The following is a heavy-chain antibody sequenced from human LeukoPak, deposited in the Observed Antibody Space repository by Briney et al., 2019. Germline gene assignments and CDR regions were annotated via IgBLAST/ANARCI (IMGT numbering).Heavy chain of an antibody. Sequence: SVKVSCKASGGTFSSYAISWVRQAPGQGLEWMGGIIPIFGTANYAQKFQGRVTITADESTSTAYMELSSLRSEGTAVYYCARGVAGAASYYYYYYMDVWGKGTTVTVSS. CDR2: IIPIFGTA. J-gene: IGHJ6*03. CDR3: ARGVAGAASYYYYYYMDV. D-gene: IGHD6-13*01. CDR1: GGTFSSYA. V-gene: IGHV1-69*13.